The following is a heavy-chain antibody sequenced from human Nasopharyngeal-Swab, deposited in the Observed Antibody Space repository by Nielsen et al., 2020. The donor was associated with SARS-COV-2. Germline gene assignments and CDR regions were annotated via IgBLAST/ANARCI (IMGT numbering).Heavy chain of an antibody. CDR3: ARDRGGYDYPFDY. V-gene: IGHV3-33*08. CDR2: IWYDATKI. Sequence: GESLKISCAASGFTFNNFGMHWVRQAPGRGLEWVAVIWYDATKIYYADSVKGRFTISRDNSKNTLFLEMNSLRAEDTAVYYCARDRGGYDYPFDYWGQGTLVTVSS. D-gene: IGHD5-12*01. J-gene: IGHJ4*02. CDR1: GFTFNNFG.